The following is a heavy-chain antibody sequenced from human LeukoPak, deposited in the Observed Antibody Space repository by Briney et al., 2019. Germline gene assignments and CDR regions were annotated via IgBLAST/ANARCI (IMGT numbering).Heavy chain of an antibody. CDR2: IKQDGSQK. Sequence: GGSLRLSCAASGFTFSSYWMSWVRPAPGKGLERVANIKQDGSQKYCVDSVKRRFTISRDNAKNSLYLQMSSLRAEDTAVYYCARDFGSSWSSFDYWGQGTLVTVSS. D-gene: IGHD6-13*01. CDR1: GFTFSSYW. CDR3: ARDFGSSWSSFDY. J-gene: IGHJ4*02. V-gene: IGHV3-7*01.